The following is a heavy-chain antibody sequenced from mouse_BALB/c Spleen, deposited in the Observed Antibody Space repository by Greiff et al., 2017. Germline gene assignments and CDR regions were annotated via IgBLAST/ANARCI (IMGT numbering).Heavy chain of an antibody. D-gene: IGHD1-1*01. J-gene: IGHJ2*01. CDR2: ISTYYGDA. CDR3: ARNYYGSSPYFDY. CDR1: GYTFTDYA. Sequence: VQRVESGAELVRPGVSVKISCKGSGYTFTDYAMHWVKQSHAKSLEWIGVISTYYGDASYNQKFKGKATMTVDKSSSTAYMELARLTSEDSAIYYCARNYYGSSPYFDYWGQGTTLTVSS. V-gene: IGHV1S137*01.